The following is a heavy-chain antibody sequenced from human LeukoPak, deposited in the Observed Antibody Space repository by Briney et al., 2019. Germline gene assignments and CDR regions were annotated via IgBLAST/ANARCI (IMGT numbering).Heavy chain of an antibody. V-gene: IGHV3-15*01. CDR2: IKSKTDGGTT. Sequence: GRSLRLTCKASGFTFGDYTMSWVRQAPGKGLEWVGRIKSKTDGGTTDYAAPVKGRFTISRDDSKNTLYLQMNSLKTEDTAVYYCTTDVAYDSSTFDIWGRGTMVTVSS. J-gene: IGHJ3*02. D-gene: IGHD3-22*01. CDR3: TTDVAYDSSTFDI. CDR1: GFTFGDYT.